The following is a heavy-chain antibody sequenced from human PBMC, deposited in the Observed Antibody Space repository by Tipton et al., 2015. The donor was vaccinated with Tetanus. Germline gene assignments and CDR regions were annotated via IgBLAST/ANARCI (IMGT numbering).Heavy chain of an antibody. CDR1: GDSMTDFY. J-gene: IGHJ4*02. CDR3: ARGEAYGDYPAMYFFDN. Sequence: TLSLTCNVSGDSMTDFYWSWIRQPPGKGPEWIGYVYSTATTYYNPSLKSRVTISVDTSKNQFSLKLTSVTAADTAVYYCARGEAYGDYPAMYFFDNWGQGTLLTVSS. V-gene: IGHV4-30-4*01. D-gene: IGHD4-17*01. CDR2: VYSTATT.